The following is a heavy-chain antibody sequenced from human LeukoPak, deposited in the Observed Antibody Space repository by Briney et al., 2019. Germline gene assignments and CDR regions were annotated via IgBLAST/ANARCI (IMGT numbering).Heavy chain of an antibody. CDR1: GGSISTYY. CDR2: IYYSGST. J-gene: IGHJ4*02. D-gene: IGHD3-22*01. V-gene: IGHV4-59*01. Sequence: SETLSLTCTVSGGSISTYYWSWIRQPPGKGLEWIGYIYYSGSTNYNPSLKSRVTISADTSKNQFSLKLNSVTAADTAVYYCARWGHFDTSGYFVVDYWGQGTLVTVSS. CDR3: ARWGHFDTSGYFVVDY.